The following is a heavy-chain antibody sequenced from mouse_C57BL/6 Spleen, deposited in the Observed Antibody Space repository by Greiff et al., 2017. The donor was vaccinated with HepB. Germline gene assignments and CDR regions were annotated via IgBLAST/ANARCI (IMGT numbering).Heavy chain of an antibody. D-gene: IGHD1-1*01. CDR2: ISSGGSYT. J-gene: IGHJ2*01. Sequence: EVHLVESGGDLVKPGGSLKLSCAASGFTFSSYGMSWVRQTPDKRLEWVATISSGGSYTYYPDSVKGRFTISRDNAKNTLYLQMSSLKSEDTAMYYCARLPDYGSSYDYWGQGTTLTVSS. V-gene: IGHV5-6*01. CDR3: ARLPDYGSSYDY. CDR1: GFTFSSYG.